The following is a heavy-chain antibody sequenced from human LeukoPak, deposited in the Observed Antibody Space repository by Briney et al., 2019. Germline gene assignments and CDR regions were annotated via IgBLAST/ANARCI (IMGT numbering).Heavy chain of an antibody. D-gene: IGHD3-3*01. CDR3: ARGSAYYDFWSGYLSRWFDY. Sequence: SETLSLTCAVYGGSFSGYYWSWIRQPPGKGLEWIGEINHSGSTNYNPSLKSRVTISVDTSKNQFSLKLSSVTAADTAVYYCARGSAYYDFWSGYLSRWFDYWGQGTLVTVSS. CDR1: GGSFSGYY. CDR2: INHSGST. J-gene: IGHJ4*02. V-gene: IGHV4-34*01.